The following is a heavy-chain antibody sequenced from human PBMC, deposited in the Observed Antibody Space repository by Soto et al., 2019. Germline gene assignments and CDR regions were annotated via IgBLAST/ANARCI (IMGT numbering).Heavy chain of an antibody. V-gene: IGHV4-59*08. Sequence: QVQLQESGPGLVKPSETLSLTCTVSGGSISSYYWSWIRQPPGKGLEWIGYIYYSGSTNYNPSLKSRVTISVDTSKNQFSLKLSSVTAADTAVYYCARRCGGSCYGAFDIWSQGTMVTVSS. D-gene: IGHD2-15*01. CDR2: IYYSGST. J-gene: IGHJ3*02. CDR3: ARRCGGSCYGAFDI. CDR1: GGSISSYY.